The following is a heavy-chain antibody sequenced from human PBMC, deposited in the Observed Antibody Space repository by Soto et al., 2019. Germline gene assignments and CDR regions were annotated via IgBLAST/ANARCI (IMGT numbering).Heavy chain of an antibody. CDR3: VNYDFWSGYSYYYGMDV. CDR2: IYNSGST. Sequence: SETLSLTCTVSGCSISSGGYYWSWIRQHPGKGLEWIGYIYNSGSTYYNPSLKSRVTISADTSKNQFSLKLSSVTAADTAVYYCVNYDFWSGYSYYYGMDVWGQGTTVT. J-gene: IGHJ6*02. V-gene: IGHV4-31*03. CDR1: GCSISSGGYY. D-gene: IGHD3-3*01.